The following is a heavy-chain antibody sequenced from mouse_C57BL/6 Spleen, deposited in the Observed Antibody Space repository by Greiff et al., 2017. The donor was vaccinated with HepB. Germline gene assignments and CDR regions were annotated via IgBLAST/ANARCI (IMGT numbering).Heavy chain of an antibody. Sequence: VQLQQSGPELVKPGASVKIPCKASGYTFTDYNMDWVKQSHGKSLEWIGDINPNNGGTIYNQKFKGKATLTVDKSSSTAYMELRSLTSEDTAVYYCARNGYYVPYWYFDVWGTGTTVTVSS. D-gene: IGHD2-3*01. CDR3: ARNGYYVPYWYFDV. CDR2: INPNNGGT. V-gene: IGHV1-18*01. CDR1: GYTFTDYN. J-gene: IGHJ1*03.